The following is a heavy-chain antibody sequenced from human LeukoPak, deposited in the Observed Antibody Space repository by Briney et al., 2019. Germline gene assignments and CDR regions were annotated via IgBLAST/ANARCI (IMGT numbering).Heavy chain of an antibody. J-gene: IGHJ4*02. V-gene: IGHV4-34*01. Sequence: PSETLSLTCSVYSGSFSGHYWSWIRQPPGKGLEWIGEINHSVGTNYNPSLKSRVTISVDTSKNQFSLKLSSVTAADTAVYYCARDIAMGCFDYWGQGTLVTVSS. CDR1: SGSFSGHY. D-gene: IGHD3-16*02. CDR3: ARDIAMGCFDY. CDR2: INHSVGT.